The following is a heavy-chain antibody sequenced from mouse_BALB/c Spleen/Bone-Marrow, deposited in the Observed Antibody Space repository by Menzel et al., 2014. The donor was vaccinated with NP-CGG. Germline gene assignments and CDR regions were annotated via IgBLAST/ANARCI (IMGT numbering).Heavy chain of an antibody. CDR3: ARNYGSSYFDC. CDR1: GFSLTSYG. CDR2: IWAGGST. V-gene: IGHV2-9*02. Sequence: VNLVESGPGLVAPSQSLSITCTVSGFSLTSYGVNWVRQPPGKGLEWLGVIWAGGSTNYNSALMSRMSIRKDNSKSQVFLKMNSLQTDDTAMYYCARNYGSSYFDCWGQGTTLTVSS. J-gene: IGHJ2*01. D-gene: IGHD1-1*01.